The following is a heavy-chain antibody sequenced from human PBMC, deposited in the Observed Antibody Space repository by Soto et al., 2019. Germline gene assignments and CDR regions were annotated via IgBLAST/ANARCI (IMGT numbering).Heavy chain of an antibody. CDR3: ARDSDLVGGAFDI. CDR1: AGSISSGGYY. J-gene: IGHJ3*02. Sequence: SETLSLTCTVSAGSISSGGYYWSWIRQHPGKGLERLGYIYYSGSSYYNPSLKSRVTISVGTSKNQFSLKLSSVTAADTAVYYCARDSDLVGGAFDIWGQGTMVTVSS. CDR2: IYYSGSS. V-gene: IGHV4-31*03. D-gene: IGHD3-10*01.